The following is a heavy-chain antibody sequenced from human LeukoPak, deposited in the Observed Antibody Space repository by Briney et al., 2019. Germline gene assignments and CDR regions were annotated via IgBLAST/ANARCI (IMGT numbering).Heavy chain of an antibody. J-gene: IGHJ5*02. CDR3: AKDPTYYDFWSGNSPNWFDP. D-gene: IGHD3-3*01. CDR2: INGRGGST. CDR1: GFTFSSYA. V-gene: IGHV3-23*01. Sequence: GGALRLSCAASGFTFSSYAMSWGRQAPGKGLGGGSAINGRGGSTYYADSVKGRVTISRDNSKNTLYLQMNSLRAEDTAVYYCAKDPTYYDFWSGNSPNWFDPWGQGTLVTVSS.